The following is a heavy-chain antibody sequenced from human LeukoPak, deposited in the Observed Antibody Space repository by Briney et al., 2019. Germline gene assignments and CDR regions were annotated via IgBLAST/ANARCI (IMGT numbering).Heavy chain of an antibody. D-gene: IGHD5-18*01. CDR3: ARDTAIVNTNWFDP. V-gene: IGHV1-2*02. J-gene: IGHJ5*02. CDR2: INPNSGGT. Sequence: ASVKVSCKASGYTFTGYYMHWVRQAPGQGLEWMGWINPNSGGTNYAQKFQGRVTMTRDTSISTAYMELSRLRSDDTAVYYCARDTAIVNTNWFDPWGQGTLVTVSS. CDR1: GYTFTGYY.